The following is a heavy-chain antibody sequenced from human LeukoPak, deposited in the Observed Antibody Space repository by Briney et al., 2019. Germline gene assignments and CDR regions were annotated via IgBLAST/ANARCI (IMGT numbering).Heavy chain of an antibody. CDR3: ARDNNYGDADAFDI. CDR2: IYTSGST. CDR1: GGSISSYY. J-gene: IGHJ3*02. V-gene: IGHV4-4*07. D-gene: IGHD4-17*01. Sequence: PSETLSLTCTVSGGSISSYYWSWIRQPAGKGLEWIGRIYTSGSTNYNPSLKSRVTMSVDTSKNQFSLKLSSVTAADTAVYYCARDNNYGDADAFDIWGQGTMVTVSS.